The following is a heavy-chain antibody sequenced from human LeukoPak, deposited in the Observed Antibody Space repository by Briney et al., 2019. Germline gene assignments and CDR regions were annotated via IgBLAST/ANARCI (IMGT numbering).Heavy chain of an antibody. J-gene: IGHJ6*02. V-gene: IGHV3-30-3*01. CDR2: ISYDGSNK. CDR3: ARASRAVTRNYYNGMDV. CDR1: GFTFSSYA. D-gene: IGHD4-17*01. Sequence: TGGSLRLSCAASGFTFSSYAMHWVRQAPGKGLEWVAVISYDGSNKYYADSVKGRFTISRDNSKNTLHLQMNSLRAEDTAVYYCARASRAVTRNYYNGMDVWGQGTTVTVSS.